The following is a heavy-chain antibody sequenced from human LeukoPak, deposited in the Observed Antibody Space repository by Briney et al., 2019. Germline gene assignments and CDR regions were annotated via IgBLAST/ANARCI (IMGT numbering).Heavy chain of an antibody. CDR2: ISRSGSSI. D-gene: IGHD1-26*01. V-gene: IGHV3-48*03. CDR3: ARDAIVGAPDAFDI. J-gene: IGHJ3*02. Sequence: PGGSLRLSCAASGFTFSSYEMNWVRQAPGKGLEWVSYISRSGSSIQYADSVKGRFTISRDNAKNSRYLQMNSLRAEDTAVYYCARDAIVGAPDAFDIWGQGTMVTVSS. CDR1: GFTFSSYE.